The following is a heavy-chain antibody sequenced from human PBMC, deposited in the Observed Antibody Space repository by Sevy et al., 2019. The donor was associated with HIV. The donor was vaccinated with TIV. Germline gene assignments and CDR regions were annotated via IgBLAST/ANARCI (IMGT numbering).Heavy chain of an antibody. CDR2: INPNSGST. D-gene: IGHD2-15*01. V-gene: IGHV1-2*02. J-gene: IGHJ3*02. CDR1: GYTFTGHY. Sequence: ALVKVSCKASGYTFTGHYMHWVRQAPGQGLEWMGWINPNSGSTDYAQKFQGRVTLTRDTSISTAYLELSRLTSDDTAVYYCARAFPYCSGGSCYSPYDAFDIWGQGTMVTVSS. CDR3: ARAFPYCSGGSCYSPYDAFDI.